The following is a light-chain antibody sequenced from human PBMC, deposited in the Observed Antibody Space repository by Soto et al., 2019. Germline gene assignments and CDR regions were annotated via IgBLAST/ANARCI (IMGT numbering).Light chain of an antibody. Sequence: EIVMTQSPATLSVSPGERATLSCRASQSVSSNFAWYQQNPGQAPRLLSYDASTRATGIPARFSGSGSGTEFTLTISSLQSEDFEVYYCQQYKKWPRTFGHGTKVDI. V-gene: IGKV3-15*01. CDR1: QSVSSN. J-gene: IGKJ1*01. CDR2: DAS. CDR3: QQYKKWPRT.